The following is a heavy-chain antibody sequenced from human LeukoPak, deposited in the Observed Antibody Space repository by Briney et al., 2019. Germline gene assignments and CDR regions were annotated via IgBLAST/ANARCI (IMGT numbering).Heavy chain of an antibody. CDR1: GGSISSSSYY. V-gene: IGHV4-39*01. CDR3: ATPGYCSSTSCYRYFQH. J-gene: IGHJ1*01. Sequence: PSETLSLTCTVSGGSISSSSYYWGWIRQPPGKGLEWIGSIYYSGSTYYNPSLKSRVTISVDTAKNQFPLKLSSVPAADTAVYYCATPGYCSSTSCYRYFQHWGQGTLVTVSS. CDR2: IYYSGST. D-gene: IGHD2-2*02.